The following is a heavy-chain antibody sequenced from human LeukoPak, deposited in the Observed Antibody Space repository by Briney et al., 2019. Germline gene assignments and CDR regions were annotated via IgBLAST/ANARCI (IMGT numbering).Heavy chain of an antibody. V-gene: IGHV3-30*03. CDR3: ARRAPLSGESFDY. D-gene: IGHD4-17*01. CDR1: GFTFSSYG. CDR2: ISYDGSNK. J-gene: IGHJ4*02. Sequence: GGSLRLSCAASGFTFSSYGMHWVRQAPGKGLEWVAVISYDGSNKYYADSVKGRFTISRDNSKNTLYLQMNSLRAEDTAVYYCARRAPLSGESFDYWGQGTLVIVSS.